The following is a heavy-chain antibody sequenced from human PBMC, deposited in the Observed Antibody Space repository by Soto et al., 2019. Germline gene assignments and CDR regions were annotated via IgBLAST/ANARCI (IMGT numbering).Heavy chain of an antibody. J-gene: IGHJ4*02. Sequence: QEQLVQSGAEVKKPGASVKVSCKTSGYTFSTYDINWVRQAPGQGLEWMGWMNPNTGNTGYGQKFRGRVTLTRNTSISTAYMELMSLKTEDTAVYFCARRKERSGPNYFDYWGQGTLVTVSS. CDR3: ARRKERSGPNYFDY. CDR2: MNPNTGNT. V-gene: IGHV1-8*01. CDR1: GYTFSTYD. D-gene: IGHD6-25*01.